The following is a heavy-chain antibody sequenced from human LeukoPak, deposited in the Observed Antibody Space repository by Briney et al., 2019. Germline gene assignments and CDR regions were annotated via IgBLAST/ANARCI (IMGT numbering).Heavy chain of an antibody. D-gene: IGHD2-2*01. J-gene: IGHJ4*02. Sequence: GGSLRLSCAASGFTFGSYSMNWVRQAPGKGLEWVSSISSSSSYIYYADSVKGRFTISRDNAKNSLYLQMNSLRAEDTAVYYCARDVGCSSTSCYAIFDYWGQGTLVTVSS. CDR2: ISSSSSYI. CDR1: GFTFGSYS. V-gene: IGHV3-21*01. CDR3: ARDVGCSSTSCYAIFDY.